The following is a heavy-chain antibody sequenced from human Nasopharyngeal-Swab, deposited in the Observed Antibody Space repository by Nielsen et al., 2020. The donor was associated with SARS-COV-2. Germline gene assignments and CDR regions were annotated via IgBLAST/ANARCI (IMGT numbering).Heavy chain of an antibody. CDR1: VYSFTSYW. Sequence: TVSCQGSVYSFTSYWIAWVRQMPGKGLEWMGIIYPRDSYTRYRPSFQGPVTIPADKSISTAYLQWSSLKASDTAMYYCVRPEGVATSFKYYFQYGMDVWGQGTMVTVPS. CDR2: IYPRDSYT. D-gene: IGHD5-12*01. V-gene: IGHV5-51*06. CDR3: VRPEGVATSFKYYFQYGMDV. J-gene: IGHJ6*02.